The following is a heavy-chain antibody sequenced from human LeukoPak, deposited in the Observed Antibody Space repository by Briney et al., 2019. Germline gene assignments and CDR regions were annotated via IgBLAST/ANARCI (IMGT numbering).Heavy chain of an antibody. V-gene: IGHV3-30*18. CDR3: AKPEGIAAQSTGDDY. CDR2: ISYDGSNK. Sequence: GGSLRLSCAASGFTFSSYGMHWVRQAPGKGLEWVAVISYDGSNKYYADSVKGRFTISRDNSKNTLYLQMNSLGAEDTAVYYCAKPEGIAAQSTGDDYWGQGTLVTVSS. D-gene: IGHD6-6*01. J-gene: IGHJ4*02. CDR1: GFTFSSYG.